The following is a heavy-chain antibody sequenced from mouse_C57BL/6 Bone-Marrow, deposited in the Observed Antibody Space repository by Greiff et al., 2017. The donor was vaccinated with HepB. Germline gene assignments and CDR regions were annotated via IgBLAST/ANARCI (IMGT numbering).Heavy chain of an antibody. CDR1: GYTFTSYW. V-gene: IGHV1-64*01. Sequence: QVQLQQPGAELVKPGASVKLSCKASGYTFTSYWMHWVKQRPGQGLEWIGMIHPNSGSTNYNEKFKSKATLTVDKSSSTAYMQLSSLTSEDSAVYYCARREVNYYFDYWGQGTTLTVSS. CDR2: IHPNSGST. D-gene: IGHD2-1*01. CDR3: ARREVNYYFDY. J-gene: IGHJ2*01.